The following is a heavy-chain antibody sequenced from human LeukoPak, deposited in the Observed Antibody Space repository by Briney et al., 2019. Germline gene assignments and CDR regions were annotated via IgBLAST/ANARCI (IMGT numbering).Heavy chain of an antibody. J-gene: IGHJ4*02. CDR1: GFTFSSYA. D-gene: IGHD6-6*01. V-gene: IGHV3-23*01. Sequence: GGSLRLSCAASGFTFSSYAMSWVRQAPGKGLEWVSVISGSGGSIYYADSVKGRFTISRDNSKNTLYLQMNSLRAEDTAVYYCAKAPSIAARWEDYWGQGTLVTVSS. CDR3: AKAPSIAARWEDY. CDR2: ISGSGGSI.